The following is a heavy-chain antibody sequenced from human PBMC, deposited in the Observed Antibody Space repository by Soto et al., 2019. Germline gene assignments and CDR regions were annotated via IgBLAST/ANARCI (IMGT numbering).Heavy chain of an antibody. CDR2: ISYDGSNK. CDR1: GFTFSSYG. D-gene: IGHD3-9*01. Sequence: GGSLRLSCAASGFTFSSYGMHWVRQAPGKGLEWVAVISYDGSNKYYADSVKGRFTISRDNSKNTLYLQMNSLRAEDTAVYYCAKVLRYFDGPGYYYMDVWGKGTTVTVSS. CDR3: AKVLRYFDGPGYYYMDV. J-gene: IGHJ6*03. V-gene: IGHV3-30*18.